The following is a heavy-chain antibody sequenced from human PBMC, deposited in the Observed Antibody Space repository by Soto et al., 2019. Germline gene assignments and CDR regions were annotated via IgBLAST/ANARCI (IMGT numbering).Heavy chain of an antibody. CDR3: ATGGYALDD. CDR1: GFTFSHAW. V-gene: IGHV3-15*04. Sequence: EVQLVDSGGGLVKPGGSLRLSCAASGFTFSHAWMTWVRQAPGKGLEWVGRSVPRTDGGTTDYAAAVKGRFTISRDDSKNTLYLQMNSLKTEDTAVYYCATGGYALDDWGRGTLVTVSS. D-gene: IGHD3-16*01. J-gene: IGHJ4*02. CDR2: SVPRTDGGTT.